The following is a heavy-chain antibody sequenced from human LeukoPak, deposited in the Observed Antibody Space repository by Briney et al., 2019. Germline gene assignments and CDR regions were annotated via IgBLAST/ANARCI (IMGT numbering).Heavy chain of an antibody. V-gene: IGHV4-39*01. Sequence: SETLSLTCTVSGGSISSSSYYWGWIRQPPGKGLEWNGSIYYSGSPYYNPSLKSRVTISVDTSKNQFSLKLSSVTAADTAVYYCARHVAYCSSTSCYDFDYWGQGTLVTVSS. CDR1: GGSISSSSYY. CDR3: ARHVAYCSSTSCYDFDY. J-gene: IGHJ4*02. CDR2: IYYSGSP. D-gene: IGHD2-2*01.